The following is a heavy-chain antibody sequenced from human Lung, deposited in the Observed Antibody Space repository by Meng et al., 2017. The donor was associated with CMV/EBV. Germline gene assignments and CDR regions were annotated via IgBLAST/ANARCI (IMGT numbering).Heavy chain of an antibody. CDR3: AKDGVVIPEGGMDV. Sequence: GESLKISCAASGFTFTSYAMSWVRQAPGKGLEWVSAISGSGGSTYYADSVKGRFTISRDNSKNTLYLQMNSLRAEDTAVYYCAKDGVVIPEGGMDVWGQGTXVTVYS. CDR1: GFTFTSYA. CDR2: ISGSGGST. J-gene: IGHJ6*02. V-gene: IGHV3-23*01. D-gene: IGHD2-2*01.